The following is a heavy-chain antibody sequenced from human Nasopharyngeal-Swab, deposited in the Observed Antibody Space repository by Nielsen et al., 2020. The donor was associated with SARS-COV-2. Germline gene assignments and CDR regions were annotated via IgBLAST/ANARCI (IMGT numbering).Heavy chain of an antibody. Sequence: WIRKPPGKGLEWIGEINHNGRTNNNPSFKSRVSISLDPSKNQFSLKLRSVTAADAAVYYCARGKVEVTMKVVVITTGSYYFDYWGRGTLVTVSS. V-gene: IGHV4-34*01. CDR3: ARGKVEVTMKVVVITTGSYYFDY. D-gene: IGHD3-22*01. CDR2: INHNGRT. J-gene: IGHJ4*02.